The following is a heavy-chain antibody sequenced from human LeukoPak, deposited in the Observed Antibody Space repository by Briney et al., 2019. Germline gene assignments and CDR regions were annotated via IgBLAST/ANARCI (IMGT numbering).Heavy chain of an antibody. J-gene: IGHJ4*02. V-gene: IGHV3-30*02. CDR2: IRYDGSNK. Sequence: GGSLRLSCVASGFTFRSYVMHWVRQAAGKRLGCVACIRYDGSNKYYADSVKGRFTISRDNPKNTLYLQMNSLRAEDTAVYYCAKDRTAAGDYEDYWGQGTLVTVSS. D-gene: IGHD6-13*01. CDR3: AKDRTAAGDYEDY. CDR1: GFTFRSYV.